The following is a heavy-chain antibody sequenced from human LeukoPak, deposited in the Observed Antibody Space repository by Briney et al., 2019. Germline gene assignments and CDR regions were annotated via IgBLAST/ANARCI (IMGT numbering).Heavy chain of an antibody. CDR1: GFTFSDYS. Sequence: GGSLRLSCAASGFTFSDYSMNWVRQAPGKGLEWISYIGIDSGNTNYADSVKGRFTISRDNAKNSVYLQMNSLRAEDTAVYYCARVVRSSWFYYYYYMDVWGKGTTVTVSS. CDR2: IGIDSGNT. D-gene: IGHD6-13*01. J-gene: IGHJ6*03. V-gene: IGHV3-48*04. CDR3: ARVVRSSWFYYYYYMDV.